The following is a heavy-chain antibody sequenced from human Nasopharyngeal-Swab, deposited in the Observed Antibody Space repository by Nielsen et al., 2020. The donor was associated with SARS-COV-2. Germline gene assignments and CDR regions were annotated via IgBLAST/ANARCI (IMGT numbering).Heavy chain of an antibody. Sequence: GGSLRLSCAASGFTFSSYSMNWVRQAPGKGLEWVSSISSSSSYIYYADSVKGRFTISRDNAKNSLYLQMNSLRAKDTAVYYCARAFPRGYFDYWGQGTLVTVSS. V-gene: IGHV3-21*01. CDR2: ISSSSSYI. CDR1: GFTFSSYS. CDR3: ARAFPRGYFDY. J-gene: IGHJ4*02.